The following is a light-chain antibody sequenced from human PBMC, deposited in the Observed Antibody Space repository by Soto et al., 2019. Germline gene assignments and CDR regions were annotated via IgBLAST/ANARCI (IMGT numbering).Light chain of an antibody. V-gene: IGKV1-5*03. CDR3: QQCSTSPWT. Sequence: DIQMTQSPPTLPASVGDSVTITCRASESISSWLAWYQQKPGKAPRLLIYKASSLESGVPSRFSGSGSGTEFTLTISSLQPDDFATYYCQQCSTSPWTFGQGTKV. J-gene: IGKJ1*01. CDR2: KAS. CDR1: ESISSW.